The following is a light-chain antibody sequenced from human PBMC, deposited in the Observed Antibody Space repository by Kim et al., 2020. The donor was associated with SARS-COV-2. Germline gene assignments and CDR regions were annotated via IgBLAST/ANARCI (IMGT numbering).Light chain of an antibody. CDR3: QAWDSTTVV. V-gene: IGLV3-1*01. CDR1: KVGAKY. CDR2: QVT. J-gene: IGLJ2*01. Sequence: SVSPGQPTTIPCPGGKVGAKYAYWNQQKPGQSPVLVIYQVTKRPSGIPERFSGSSSGNTATLTISGTQAMDEADYYCQAWDSTTVVFGGGTQLTVL.